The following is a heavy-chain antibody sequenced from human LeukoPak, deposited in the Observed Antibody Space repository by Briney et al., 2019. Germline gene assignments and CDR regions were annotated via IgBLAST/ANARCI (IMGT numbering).Heavy chain of an antibody. J-gene: IGHJ4*02. CDR1: GYTFTGYY. CDR3: ARGYCSGGSCYSGFDY. V-gene: IGHV1-69*06. Sequence: ASVKVSCKASGYTFTGYYMHWVRQAPGQGLEWMGGIIPIFGTANYAQKFQGRVTITADKSTSTAYMELSSLRSEDTAVYYCARGYCSGGSCYSGFDYWGQGTLVTVSS. CDR2: IIPIFGTA. D-gene: IGHD2-15*01.